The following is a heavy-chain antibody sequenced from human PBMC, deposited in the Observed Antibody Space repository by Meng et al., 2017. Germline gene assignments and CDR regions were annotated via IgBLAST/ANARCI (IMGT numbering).Heavy chain of an antibody. D-gene: IGHD6-19*01. CDR3: ARDRSSGWYEYYYYYYGMDV. CDR2: ISAYNGNT. CDR1: GYTFTSYG. Sequence: ASVKVSCKASGYTFTSYGISWVRQAPGQGLEWMGWISAYNGNTNYAQKLQGRVTMTTDTSTSTAYMELRRLRSDDTAVYYCARDRSSGWYEYYYYYYGMDVWGQGTTVTVSS. J-gene: IGHJ6*02. V-gene: IGHV1-18*01.